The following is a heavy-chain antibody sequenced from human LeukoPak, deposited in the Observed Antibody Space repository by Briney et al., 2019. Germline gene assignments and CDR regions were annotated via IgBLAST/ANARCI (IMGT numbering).Heavy chain of an antibody. Sequence: PGGSLRLSCAASGFTVSSNYMSWVRQAPGKGLEWVAVIYSGGSTYYADSVKGRFTISRDNSNNTLYLQMNSLRSEDTAVYYCATSGVGATNFDYWGQGTLVTVSS. CDR3: ATSGVGATNFDY. CDR1: GFTVSSNY. CDR2: IYSGGST. V-gene: IGHV3-53*01. J-gene: IGHJ4*02. D-gene: IGHD1-26*01.